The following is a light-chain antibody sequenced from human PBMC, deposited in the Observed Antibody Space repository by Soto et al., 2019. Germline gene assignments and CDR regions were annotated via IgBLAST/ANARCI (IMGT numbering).Light chain of an antibody. Sequence: EIVWTQSPGTLSLSPGERSTRCGTAIPSVSSSYLALYQQKPVQGPRLLIYGASNRATGIPARFSGSGSGTDFTLTITSLEPEDFAVYYCQQHSNWPPITFGQGTRLEIK. CDR3: QQHSNWPPIT. CDR2: GAS. V-gene: IGKV3D-20*02. J-gene: IGKJ5*01. CDR1: PSVSSSY.